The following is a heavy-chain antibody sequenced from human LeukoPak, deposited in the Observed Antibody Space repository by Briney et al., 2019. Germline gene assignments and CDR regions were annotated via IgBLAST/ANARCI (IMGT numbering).Heavy chain of an antibody. D-gene: IGHD6-19*01. Sequence: GGSLRLSCAASGFTFSSYSMNWVRQAPGKGLEWVSSISSSSSYIYYADSVKGRFTISRDNAKNSLYLQMNSLRAEDTAVYYCARDLGRYRAFGYWGQGTLVTVSS. CDR3: ARDLGRYRAFGY. J-gene: IGHJ4*02. CDR1: GFTFSSYS. CDR2: ISSSSSYI. V-gene: IGHV3-21*01.